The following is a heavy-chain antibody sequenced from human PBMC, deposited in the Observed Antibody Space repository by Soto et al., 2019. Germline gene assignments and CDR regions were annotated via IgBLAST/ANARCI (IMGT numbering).Heavy chain of an antibody. V-gene: IGHV4-4*02. CDR2: IYYSGST. CDR3: AGFVVPASRNSDFDY. D-gene: IGHD2-15*01. CDR1: GGSITTPNW. Sequence: SETLSLTCAVSGGSITTPNWWSWVRQPPGKGLDWIGNIYYSGSTFYNPSLRSRVTLSVDTSKNQFSLRLNSVTVADTAVYFCAGFVVPASRNSDFDYWGQGTLVTVSS. J-gene: IGHJ4*02.